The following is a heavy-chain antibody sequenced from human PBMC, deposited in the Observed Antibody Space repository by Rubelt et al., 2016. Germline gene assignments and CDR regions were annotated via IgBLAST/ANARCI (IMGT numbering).Heavy chain of an antibody. D-gene: IGHD6-6*01. CDR2: LYSGGST. V-gene: IGHV3-53*04. Sequence: GFSVSSYYINWVRQAPGKGLEWVSVLYSGGSTYYADSVKGRFTISRHDSENTLYLQMNSLRVEDTAVYYCAREVWSSSSEDYWGQGALVTVSS. CDR1: GFSVSSYY. CDR3: AREVWSSSSEDY. J-gene: IGHJ4*02.